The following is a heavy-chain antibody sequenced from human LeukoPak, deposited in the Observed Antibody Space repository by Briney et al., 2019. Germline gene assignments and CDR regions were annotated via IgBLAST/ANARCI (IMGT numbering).Heavy chain of an antibody. D-gene: IGHD3-16*01. CDR1: GFTFSSYA. V-gene: IGHV3-23*01. CDR3: AKSGGTYVDY. CDR2: IGGSGGST. J-gene: IGHJ4*02. Sequence: GGSLRLSCTASGFTFSSYAMRWVRQAPGKGLEWVSAIGGSGGSTSYADSVKGRFTISRHNSENTLYLQTNSLRAEDTAIYYCAKSGGTYVDYWGQGTLVTVSS.